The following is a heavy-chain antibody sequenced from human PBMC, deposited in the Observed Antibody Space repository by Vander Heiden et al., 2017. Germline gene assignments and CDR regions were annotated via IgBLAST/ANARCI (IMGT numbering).Heavy chain of an antibody. V-gene: IGHV3-23*01. J-gene: IGHJ4*02. CDR1: GFTFSSYV. CDR3: AVTPRSTGVGTTGGDY. D-gene: IGHD1-26*01. CDR2: ISDNGGST. Sequence: EVQLLESGGGLVQPGGSLRLSCAASGFTFSSYVMSWVRQAPGKGLEVVSIISDNGGSTYYSDSVKGRFTISRDNSKNTLSLQMNSLRAEDTAVYYCAVTPRSTGVGTTGGDYWGQGTLVTVSS.